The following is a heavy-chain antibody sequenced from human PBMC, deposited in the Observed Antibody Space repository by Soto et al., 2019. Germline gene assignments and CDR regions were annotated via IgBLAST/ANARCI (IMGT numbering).Heavy chain of an antibody. CDR2: INTYNGNT. CDR1: GYTFRNYG. D-gene: IGHD2-15*01. V-gene: IGHV1-18*01. J-gene: IGHJ4*02. CDR3: AKSPRNEVATD. Sequence: QVQLVQSGGEVRKPGASVKVSCKASGYTFRNYGINWVRQAPGQGLEWMAWINTYNGNTDYAQKFQDRVTLTTDTSTSTAYMELRSLRSDVTAVYYCAKSPRNEVATDWGQGTLVIVSS.